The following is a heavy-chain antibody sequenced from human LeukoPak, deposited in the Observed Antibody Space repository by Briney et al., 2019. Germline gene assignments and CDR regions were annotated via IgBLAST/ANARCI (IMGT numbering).Heavy chain of an antibody. J-gene: IGHJ4*02. CDR1: GFTFSDSG. CDR3: ARDAAYNRFDY. CDR2: MRSKTQNYAT. V-gene: IGHV3-73*01. Sequence: GGSLRLSCAASGFTFSDSGMHWVRQAPGKGLEWVGRMRSKTQNYATAYAASVKGRFTISRDNAKNSLFLQMDSLRAEDTAVYYCARDAAYNRFDYWGQGTLVTVSP. D-gene: IGHD5-24*01.